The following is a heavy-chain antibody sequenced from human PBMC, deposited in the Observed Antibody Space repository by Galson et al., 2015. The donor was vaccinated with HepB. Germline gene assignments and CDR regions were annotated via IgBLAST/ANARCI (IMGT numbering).Heavy chain of an antibody. D-gene: IGHD3-16*01. CDR3: ARVIRHFDL. CDR2: ISSSSSSI. CDR1: EFTFRNYE. V-gene: IGHV3-48*03. J-gene: IGHJ2*01. Sequence: SLRLSCAAPEFTFRNYEMNWVRQAPGKGLQWVSYISSSSSSIYYADSVRGRFTIPRDNAKKSLYLQMNSLRVGDTAVYYCARVIRHFDLWGRGTLVTVSS.